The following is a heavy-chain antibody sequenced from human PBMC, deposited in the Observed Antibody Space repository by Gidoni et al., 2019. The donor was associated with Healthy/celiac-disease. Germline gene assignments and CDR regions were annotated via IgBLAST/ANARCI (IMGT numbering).Heavy chain of an antibody. V-gene: IGHV3-7*03. J-gene: IGHJ5*02. CDR1: GFTCRSDW. D-gene: IGHD5-18*01. CDR3: ASSGYSFLIRVGWFDP. CDR2: IQQDGSEK. Sequence: EVQLVESGGGLVQPGGSLRLPWAASGFTCRSDWMSWVRQAPGKGLEWVANIQQDGSEKYYVDSVKGRFTISRDNAKNSLYLQMNSLRAEDTAVYYCASSGYSFLIRVGWFDPWGQGTLVTVSS.